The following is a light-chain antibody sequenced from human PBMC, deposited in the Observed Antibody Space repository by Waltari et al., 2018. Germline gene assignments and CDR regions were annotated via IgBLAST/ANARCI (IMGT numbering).Light chain of an antibody. J-gene: IGLJ2*01. Sequence: QSALTQPRSVSGSPGQAVTIPCTGSSSAVGGHRVVSWYQDRPDKAPKLMIYELNKRPSGVPDRFSGSKSGNTASLTISGLQAEDEADYYCCSYAGSHVLLGGGTKLTVL. CDR3: CSYAGSHVL. CDR2: ELN. V-gene: IGLV2-11*01. CDR1: SSAVGGHRV.